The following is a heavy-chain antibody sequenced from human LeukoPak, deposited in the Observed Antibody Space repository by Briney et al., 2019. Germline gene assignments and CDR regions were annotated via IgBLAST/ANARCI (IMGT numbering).Heavy chain of an antibody. D-gene: IGHD3-10*01. CDR1: GYTFTSYG. J-gene: IGHJ4*02. CDR2: ISAYNGNT. V-gene: IGHV1-18*01. Sequence: ASVKVSCKASGYTFTSYGISWVRQAPGQGLEWMGWISAYNGNTNYAQKLQGRVTMTTDTSTSTAYMELRSLRSDDTAVYYCARDGRTFGSGSLYVDYWGQGTLVTVSS. CDR3: ARDGRTFGSGSLYVDY.